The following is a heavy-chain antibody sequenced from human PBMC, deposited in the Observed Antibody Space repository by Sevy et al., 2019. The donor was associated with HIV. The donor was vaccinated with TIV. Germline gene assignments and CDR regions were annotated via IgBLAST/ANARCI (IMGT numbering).Heavy chain of an antibody. CDR3: ARGAVVIGTAATPVLDF. J-gene: IGHJ4*02. V-gene: IGHV4-4*09. CDR1: DDSINSYY. CDR2: IYNNIGST. D-gene: IGHD2-2*01. Sequence: SETLSLTCSVSDDSINSYYWSWIRQPPGKGLEWIGYIYNNIGSTSYNPSLTSRVTISVDTSKNQFSLKLTSVTAADTAVYYRARGAVVIGTAATPVLDFWGLGSLVTVSS.